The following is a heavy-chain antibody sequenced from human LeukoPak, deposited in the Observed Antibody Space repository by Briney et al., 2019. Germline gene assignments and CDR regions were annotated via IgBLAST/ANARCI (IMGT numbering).Heavy chain of an antibody. CDR2: IYYSGST. CDR1: GGSISSYY. V-gene: IGHV4-59*01. Sequence: SETLSLTCTVSGGSISSYYWSWIRQPPGKGLEWIGYIYYSGSTNYNPPLKSRVTISVDTSKNQFSLKLSSVTAADTAVYYCARGTMVRGVILNYYYYGMDVWGKGTTVTVSS. D-gene: IGHD3-10*01. J-gene: IGHJ6*04. CDR3: ARGTMVRGVILNYYYYGMDV.